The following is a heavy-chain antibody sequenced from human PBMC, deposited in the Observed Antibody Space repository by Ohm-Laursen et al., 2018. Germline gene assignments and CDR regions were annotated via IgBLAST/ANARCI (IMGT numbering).Heavy chain of an antibody. J-gene: IGHJ4*02. V-gene: IGHV4-59*08. CDR2: IHYSGTT. D-gene: IGHD3-22*01. Sequence: GTLSLTCTVSGGSITNYYWSWIRQPSGRGLEWIGYIHYSGTTNYRSSLKTRVTMSVDTSRNQFSLRLSSVTAADTAIYYCARHRYYDSRFDLWGQGTLVTVSS. CDR3: ARHRYYDSRFDL. CDR1: GGSITNYY.